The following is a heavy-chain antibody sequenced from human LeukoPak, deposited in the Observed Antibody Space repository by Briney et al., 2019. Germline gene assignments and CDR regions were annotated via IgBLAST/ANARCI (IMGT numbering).Heavy chain of an antibody. V-gene: IGHV1-69*06. D-gene: IGHD3-3*01. J-gene: IGHJ6*03. Sequence: SVKVSCKASGGTFSSYAISWVRQAPGQGLEWMGGIIPIFGTANYAQECQGRLTITADKSTNTVYMELSSLRYDDTAVYFCAGIPVFGVVLHQEPVWGKGTTVTVSS. CDR2: IIPIFGTA. CDR1: GGTFSSYA. CDR3: AGIPVFGVVLHQEPV.